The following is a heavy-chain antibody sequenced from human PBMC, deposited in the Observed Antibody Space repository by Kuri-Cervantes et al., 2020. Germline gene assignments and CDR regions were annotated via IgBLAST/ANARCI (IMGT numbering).Heavy chain of an antibody. CDR1: GYTFTSYG. D-gene: IGHD1-26*01. V-gene: IGHV1-18*01. CDR3: ASPVGATVGFDY. J-gene: IGHJ4*02. Sequence: ASVKVSCKASGYTFTSYGISWVRQAPGQGLEWMGWISAYNGNTNYAQKFQGRVTMTRDTSISTAYMELSSLRSEDTAVYYCASPVGATVGFDYWGQGTLVTVSS. CDR2: ISAYNGNT.